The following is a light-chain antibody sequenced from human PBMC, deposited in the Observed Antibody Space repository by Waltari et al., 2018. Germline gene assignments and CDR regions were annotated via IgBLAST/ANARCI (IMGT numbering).Light chain of an antibody. CDR2: EVS. CDR3: CSYGGRSTWV. V-gene: IGLV2-23*02. Sequence: QSALTQPASVSGSPGQSITISCTGTSSDVASYDLVSWYQQHPGDAPKLVIYEVSKRPSGVSNRFSASKSGNTASLTVSGLQAEDEADYHCCSYGGRSTWVFGGGTKLTVL. CDR1: SSDVASYDL. J-gene: IGLJ3*02.